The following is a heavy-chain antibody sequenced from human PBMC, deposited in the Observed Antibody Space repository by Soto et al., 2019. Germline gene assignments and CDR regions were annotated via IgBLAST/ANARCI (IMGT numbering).Heavy chain of an antibody. J-gene: IGHJ4*02. V-gene: IGHV5-51*03. D-gene: IGHD3-16*01. CDR3: ARPYASRGAGDY. CDR2: IYPGDSDT. CDR1: GNSFNTNW. Sequence: EVQLVQSGAEVKKPGESLKISCKASGNSFNTNWIGWVRQMPGKGLEWMGIIYPGDSDTRYSPSFQGQVTISADKAIRTAYLQWSSLKASDTAMYYCARPYASRGAGDYWCQGTLVTVAS.